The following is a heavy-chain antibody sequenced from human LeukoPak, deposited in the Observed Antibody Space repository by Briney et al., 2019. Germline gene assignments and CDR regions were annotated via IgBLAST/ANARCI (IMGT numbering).Heavy chain of an antibody. Sequence: SETLSLTCTVSGGSISSSSYYWGWIRQPPGKGLEWIGSIHYSGSTYYNPSLKSRVTISVDTSKNQFSLKLSSVTAADTAVYYCARLSDYYDSSGPPGDYWGQGTLVTVSS. D-gene: IGHD3-22*01. J-gene: IGHJ4*02. CDR1: GGSISSSSYY. V-gene: IGHV4-39*01. CDR3: ARLSDYYDSSGPPGDY. CDR2: IHYSGST.